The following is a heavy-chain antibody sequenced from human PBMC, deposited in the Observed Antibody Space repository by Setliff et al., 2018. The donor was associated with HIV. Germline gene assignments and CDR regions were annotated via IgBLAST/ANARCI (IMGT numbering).Heavy chain of an antibody. D-gene: IGHD3-3*01. CDR2: IFHTGSA. V-gene: IGHV4-59*08. Sequence: TLSLPCTVSGASMRDYYWTWIRQSPGKGLEWIGHIFHTGSATYNPSLRSRLTMSIDTSSGQFSLRLTSVTAADAAVYYCARQVSIPGVAVTPLDYWGQGSLVTVSS. CDR1: GASMRDYY. J-gene: IGHJ4*02. CDR3: ARQVSIPGVAVTPLDY.